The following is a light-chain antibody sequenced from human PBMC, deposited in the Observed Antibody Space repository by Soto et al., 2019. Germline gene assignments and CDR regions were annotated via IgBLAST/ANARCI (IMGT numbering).Light chain of an antibody. CDR2: GAS. CDR1: QSVSGW. V-gene: IGKV1-5*01. J-gene: IGKJ3*01. Sequence: DIQMTQSPSTLSASVGDTVTVTYRASQSVSGWLAWYQQKPGKAPKLLIFGASSLQSGVPSRFSGSGSRTDFTLTINSLQPEDFATYCCQQTSAAPFTFGPGTKVDIK. CDR3: QQTSAAPFT.